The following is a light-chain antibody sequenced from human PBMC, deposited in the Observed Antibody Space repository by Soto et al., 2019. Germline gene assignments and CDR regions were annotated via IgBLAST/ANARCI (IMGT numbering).Light chain of an antibody. Sequence: DIVMTQSPDSLAVSLGARATINCKSSQSVLYSSNTKNSLAWYQQKPGQPPKLLIYWASTRESGVPDRFSGSGSGTDFTLTISSLPAEDVAVYYWQQYYSSPRTFGQGTKVEIK. CDR1: QSVLYSSNTKNS. CDR2: WAS. J-gene: IGKJ1*01. V-gene: IGKV4-1*01. CDR3: QQYYSSPRT.